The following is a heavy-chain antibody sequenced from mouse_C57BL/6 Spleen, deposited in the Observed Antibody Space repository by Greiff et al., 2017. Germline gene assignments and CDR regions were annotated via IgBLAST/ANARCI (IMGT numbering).Heavy chain of an antibody. Sequence: EVHLVESGGDLVKPGGSLKLSCAASGFTFSSYGMSWVRQTPDKRLEWVATISSGGSYTYYPDSVKGRFTISRDNAKNTLYLQMSSLKSEDTAMYYCSRQRGITTVVATGAMDYWGQGTSVTVSS. J-gene: IGHJ4*01. V-gene: IGHV5-6*01. D-gene: IGHD1-1*01. CDR1: GFTFSSYG. CDR3: SRQRGITTVVATGAMDY. CDR2: ISSGGSYT.